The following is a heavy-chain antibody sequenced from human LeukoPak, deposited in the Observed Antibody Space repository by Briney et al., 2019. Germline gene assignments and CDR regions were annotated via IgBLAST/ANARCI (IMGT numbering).Heavy chain of an antibody. J-gene: IGHJ4*02. D-gene: IGHD2/OR15-2a*01. V-gene: IGHV1-8*01. CDR1: GYTFTSYD. CDR2: MNPNSGNT. Sequence: ASVTVSCKASGYTFTSYDINWVRQAPGQGLEWMGWMNPNSGNTGYAQRFQGRVTMTRNTSISTAYMELSSLRSEDTAVYYCARSSPSKGFDYWGQGTLVTVSS. CDR3: ARSSPSKGFDY.